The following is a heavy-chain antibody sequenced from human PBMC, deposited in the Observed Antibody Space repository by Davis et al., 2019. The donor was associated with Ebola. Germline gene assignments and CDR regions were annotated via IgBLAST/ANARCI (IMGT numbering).Heavy chain of an antibody. CDR3: ASLRRTITGMDDGFDI. D-gene: IGHD7-27*01. V-gene: IGHV5-51*01. Sequence: GESLKISCKDSGNSFTSHWIGRVRQMPGKGLEWMGIIYTGDSDTRYSPSFRGQVTISADKSSKTAFLQWSSLKASDTAMYYCASLRRTITGMDDGFDIWGQGTMVTVSS. CDR1: GNSFTSHW. J-gene: IGHJ3*02. CDR2: IYTGDSDT.